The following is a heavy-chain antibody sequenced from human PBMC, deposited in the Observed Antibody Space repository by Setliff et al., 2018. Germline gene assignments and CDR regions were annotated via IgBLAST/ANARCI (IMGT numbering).Heavy chain of an antibody. CDR1: GFRFSIYA. V-gene: IGHV3-23*01. J-gene: IGHJ3*02. CDR3: IRDTSGRDAFDI. D-gene: IGHD6-19*01. CDR2: ISGYGSRT. Sequence: PGGSLRLSCAASGFRFSIYAMTWVRQAPGKGLEWVSGISGYGSRTYYADSVKGRSTISRDNSQNTMYLQMNSLRAEDTAVYYCIRDTSGRDAFDIWGQGTMVTVSS.